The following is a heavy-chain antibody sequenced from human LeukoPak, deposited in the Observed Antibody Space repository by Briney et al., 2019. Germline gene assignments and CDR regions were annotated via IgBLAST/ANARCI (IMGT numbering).Heavy chain of an antibody. CDR3: ARERGYGSGSYYEDY. V-gene: IGHV4-30-4*01. D-gene: IGHD3-10*01. CDR2: TYYSGST. Sequence: PSETLSLTCTVSGGSISSGDYYWSWIRQPPGKGLEWIGYTYYSGSTYYNPSLKSRVTISVDTSKNQFSLKLSSVTAADTAVYYCARERGYGSGSYYEDYWGQGTLVTVSS. J-gene: IGHJ4*02. CDR1: GGSISSGDYY.